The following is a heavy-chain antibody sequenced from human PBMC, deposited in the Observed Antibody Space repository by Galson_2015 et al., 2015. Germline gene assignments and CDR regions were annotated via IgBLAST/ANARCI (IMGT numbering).Heavy chain of an antibody. V-gene: IGHV4-59*01. CDR2: IYYSGST. J-gene: IGHJ4*02. CDR3: ARGHHLTYYYDSSGYYPLDY. D-gene: IGHD3-22*01. Sequence: SETLSLTCTVSGGSISSYYWSWIRQPPGKGLEWIGYIYYSGSTNYNPSLKSRVTISVDTSKNQFSLKLSSVTAADTAVYYCARGHHLTYYYDSSGYYPLDYWGQGTLVTVSS. CDR1: GGSISSYY.